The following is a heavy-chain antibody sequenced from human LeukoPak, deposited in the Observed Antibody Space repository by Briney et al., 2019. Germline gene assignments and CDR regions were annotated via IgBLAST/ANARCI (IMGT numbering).Heavy chain of an antibody. CDR1: GYTFTSYG. J-gene: IGHJ5*02. Sequence: ASVKVSCKASGYTFTSYGISWVRQAPGQGLEWMEGIIPIFGTANYAQKFQGRVTITTDESTSTAYMELSSLRSEDTAVYYCARDLGWFDPWGQGTLVTVSS. V-gene: IGHV1-69*05. CDR3: ARDLGWFDP. CDR2: IIPIFGTA.